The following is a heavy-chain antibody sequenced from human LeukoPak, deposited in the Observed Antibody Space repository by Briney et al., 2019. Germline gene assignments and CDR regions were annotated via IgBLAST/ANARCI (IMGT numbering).Heavy chain of an antibody. CDR1: GGSISSSSYY. Sequence: PSETLSLTCTVSGGSISSSSYYWDWIRQPPGKGLEWIGSIYYSGSTYYNPSLKSRVTISVDTSKNQFSLKLSSVTAADTAVYYCARGLGYSSSWYWFDPWGQGTLVTVSS. J-gene: IGHJ5*02. CDR3: ARGLGYSSSWYWFDP. V-gene: IGHV4-39*07. CDR2: IYYSGST. D-gene: IGHD6-13*01.